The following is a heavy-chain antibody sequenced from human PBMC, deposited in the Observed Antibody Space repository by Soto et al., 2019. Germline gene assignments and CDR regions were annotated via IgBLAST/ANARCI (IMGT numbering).Heavy chain of an antibody. CDR3: ATDRTDSGYYTNWLDP. J-gene: IGHJ5*02. Sequence: QVHLMQSGAEVKKPGSSLKVSCKASGGTFGSDAITWVRQAPGQGLEWVGRIIPLFGTTNYAQNLQGRVTISADKSTLTSYMELHSLTSDDTALYYCATDRTDSGYYTNWLDPWGQGTQVTVSS. V-gene: IGHV1-69*06. CDR2: IIPLFGTT. D-gene: IGHD3-22*01. CDR1: GGTFGSDA.